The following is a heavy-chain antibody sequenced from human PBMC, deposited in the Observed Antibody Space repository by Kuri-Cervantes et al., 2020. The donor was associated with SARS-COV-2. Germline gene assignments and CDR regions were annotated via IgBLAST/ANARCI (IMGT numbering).Heavy chain of an antibody. CDR3: AKDLKHKYYDIVPYYFDY. V-gene: IGHV3-23*01. CDR1: GFTFSSYA. CDR2: ISGSGGST. J-gene: IGHJ4*02. Sequence: GESLKISCAASGFTFSSYAMSWVRQAPGKGLEWVSAISGSGGSTYYADSVKGRFTISRDNSKNTLYLQMNSLRAEDTAVYYCAKDLKHKYYDIVPYYFDYWGQGTLVTDSS. D-gene: IGHD3-22*01.